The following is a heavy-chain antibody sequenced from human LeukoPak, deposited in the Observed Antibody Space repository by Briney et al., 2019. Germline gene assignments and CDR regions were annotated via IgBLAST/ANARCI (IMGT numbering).Heavy chain of an antibody. CDR3: ARAMMGPNSYEGY. CDR2: ISSSSSYI. CDR1: GFTFSSYS. V-gene: IGHV3-21*01. D-gene: IGHD5-18*01. Sequence: GGSLRLSCAASGFTFSSYSMNWVRQAPGKGLEWVSSISSSSSYIYYADSVKGRFTISRDNAKNSLYLQMNSLRAEDTAVYYCARAMMGPNSYEGYWGQGTLVTVSS. J-gene: IGHJ4*02.